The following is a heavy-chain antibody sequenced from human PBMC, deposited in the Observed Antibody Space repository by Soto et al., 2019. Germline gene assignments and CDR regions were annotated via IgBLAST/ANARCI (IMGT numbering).Heavy chain of an antibody. Sequence: QVQLVESGGGVVQPGRSLRLSCAASGFTFSSYGMHWVRQAPGKGLEWVAVISYDGSNKYYADSVKGRFTISRDNSKNTLYLQMNSLRAEDTAVYYCASYDYVWGSYRQGVYFDYWGQGTLVTVSS. CDR1: GFTFSSYG. CDR2: ISYDGSNK. V-gene: IGHV3-30*03. J-gene: IGHJ4*02. D-gene: IGHD3-16*02. CDR3: ASYDYVWGSYRQGVYFDY.